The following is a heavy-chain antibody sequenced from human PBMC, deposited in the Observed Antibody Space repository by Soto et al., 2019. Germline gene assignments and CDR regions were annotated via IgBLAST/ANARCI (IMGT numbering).Heavy chain of an antibody. CDR1: GFTFSDYA. Sequence: PGGSLRLFCAVSGFTFSDYAIHWVRQAPGKGLEWMAVISYDGSNNDYADSVKGRFTISRDNSKNTVFLRMNSLRTDDTAVYNCARDSAAVGNFDSWGQGTLVTVSS. D-gene: IGHD6-13*01. CDR2: ISYDGSNN. J-gene: IGHJ4*02. CDR3: ARDSAAVGNFDS. V-gene: IGHV3-30-3*01.